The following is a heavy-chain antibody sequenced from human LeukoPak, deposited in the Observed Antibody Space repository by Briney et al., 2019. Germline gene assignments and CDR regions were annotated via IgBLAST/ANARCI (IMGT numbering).Heavy chain of an antibody. J-gene: IGHJ4*02. D-gene: IGHD6-13*01. V-gene: IGHV3-30*02. CDR3: AKVRSSSWYRYLDY. CDR1: GFTFSSYG. CDR2: IRYDGSNK. Sequence: QPGGSLRLSCAASGFTFSSYGMHWVRQAPGRGLEWAAFIRYDGSNKYYADSVKGRFTISRDNSKNTLYLQMDSLRAEDTAVYYCAKVRSSSWYRYLDYWGQGTLVTVSS.